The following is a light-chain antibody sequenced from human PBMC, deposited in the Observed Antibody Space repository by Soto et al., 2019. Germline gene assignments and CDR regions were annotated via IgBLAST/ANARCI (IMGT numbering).Light chain of an antibody. CDR3: QQFNNSPLT. J-gene: IGKJ4*01. CDR1: QSLRNNY. V-gene: IGKV3-20*01. Sequence: EIVLTQSPGTLSLSPGERATLSCRASQSLRNNYLAWYQQKPGQTPRLLIHSASSRATGIPDRLSGSGSGTDFTLTISRLEPEDFAVYYCQQFNNSPLTFGGGTKVEIK. CDR2: SAS.